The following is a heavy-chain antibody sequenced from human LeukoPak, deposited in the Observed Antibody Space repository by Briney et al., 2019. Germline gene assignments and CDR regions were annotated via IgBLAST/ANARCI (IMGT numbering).Heavy chain of an antibody. V-gene: IGHV4-38-2*02. CDR1: GYSISSNYY. Sequence: SETLSLTCTVSGYSISSNYYWGWIRQPPGEGLEWIGSIYHSGSTYFNPSLKSRVTISVDTSKNQFSLKLSSVTAADTAVYYCAKRGNWGFFDYWGQGTLVTVSS. D-gene: IGHD7-27*01. CDR3: AKRGNWGFFDY. CDR2: IYHSGST. J-gene: IGHJ4*02.